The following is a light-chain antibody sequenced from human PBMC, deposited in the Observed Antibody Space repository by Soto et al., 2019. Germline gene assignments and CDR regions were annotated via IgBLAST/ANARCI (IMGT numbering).Light chain of an antibody. CDR3: QQTYSTPYI. J-gene: IGKJ2*01. V-gene: IGKV1-39*01. Sequence: DIQLTQSPPSLSASVGDRVSLTCRASQTINNYVNWYQQEPGKAPKLLIYGASSLRSGVPSRFSGSGFGTDFILTITSLQPEDFVIYYCQQTYSTPYIFGGGTNLDI. CDR1: QTINNY. CDR2: GAS.